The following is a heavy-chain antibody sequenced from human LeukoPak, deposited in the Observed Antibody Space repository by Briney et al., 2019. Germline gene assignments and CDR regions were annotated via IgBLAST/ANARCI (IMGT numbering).Heavy chain of an antibody. D-gene: IGHD1-26*01. CDR3: AKDPKHYSGSYYTVDY. CDR1: GFTFSSYG. J-gene: IGHJ4*02. CDR2: ISYDGSNK. V-gene: IGHV3-30*18. Sequence: GRSLRLSCAASGFTFSSYGMHWVRQAPGKGLEWVAVISYDGSNKYYADSVKGRFTISRDNSKNTLYLQMNSLRAEDTAVYYCAKDPKHYSGSYYTVDYWGQGTLVTVSS.